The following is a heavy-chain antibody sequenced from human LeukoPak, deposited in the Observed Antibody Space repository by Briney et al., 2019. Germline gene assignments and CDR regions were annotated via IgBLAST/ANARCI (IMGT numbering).Heavy chain of an antibody. CDR1: GGSISSGGYY. V-gene: IGHV4-31*03. J-gene: IGHJ4*02. D-gene: IGHD3-22*01. CDR3: AREVRGYDSSGYPPHLAKYYFDY. Sequence: SETLSLTCTVSGGSISSGGYYWSWIRQHPGKGLEWIGYIYYSGSTYYNPSLKSRVTISVDTSKNQFSLKLSSVTAADTAVYYCAREVRGYDSSGYPPHLAKYYFDYWGQGTLVTVSS. CDR2: IYYSGST.